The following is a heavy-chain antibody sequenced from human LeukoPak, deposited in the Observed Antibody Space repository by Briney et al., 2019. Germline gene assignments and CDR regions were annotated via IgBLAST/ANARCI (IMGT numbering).Heavy chain of an antibody. Sequence: PGGSLRLSCAASGFTFNNYWMHWVRQAPGKGPVWVSRINLDGSTTTYADSVKGRFTISRDNAKNTLYLQMNSLRAEDTAVYYCARAATGSIDYWGQGTLVTVSS. CDR1: GFTFNNYW. CDR2: INLDGSTT. D-gene: IGHD1-1*01. J-gene: IGHJ4*02. V-gene: IGHV3-74*01. CDR3: ARAATGSIDY.